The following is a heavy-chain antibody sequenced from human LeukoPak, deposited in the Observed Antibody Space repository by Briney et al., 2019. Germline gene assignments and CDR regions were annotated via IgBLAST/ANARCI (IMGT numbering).Heavy chain of an antibody. CDR1: GGXINGYY. V-gene: IGHV4-59*08. Sequence: PSETLSLTCTVSGGXINGYYCTWIRQPPGKGLEWIGYIYYSGNTNYNPSLKSRVSLSVHTSKNQFSLRLSSVTAADTAIYYCARRRLGDAFDVWGQGTMVAVSS. J-gene: IGHJ3*01. CDR2: IYYSGNT. D-gene: IGHD3-16*01. CDR3: ARRRLGDAFDV.